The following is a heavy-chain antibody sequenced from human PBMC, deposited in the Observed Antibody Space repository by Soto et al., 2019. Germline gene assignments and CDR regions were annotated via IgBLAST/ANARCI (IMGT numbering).Heavy chain of an antibody. CDR2: VYYTGNT. Sequence: SETLSLTCTVSGGSISSFYWTWIRQPPGKGLEWIGNVYYTGNTNYNPSLKSRVTISGDTSKKQFSLKLSSVTAADTAVYYGARGITWLPNF. CDR1: GGSISSFY. J-gene: IGHJ2*01. V-gene: IGHV4-59*01. CDR3: ARGITWLPNF. D-gene: IGHD3-10*01.